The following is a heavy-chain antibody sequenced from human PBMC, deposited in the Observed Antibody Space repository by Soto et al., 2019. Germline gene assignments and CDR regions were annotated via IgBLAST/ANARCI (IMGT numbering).Heavy chain of an antibody. J-gene: IGHJ4*02. D-gene: IGHD4-17*01. CDR1: GFTFSTYA. Sequence: PGGSLRLSCAASGFTFSTYAMIWVRQAPGKGLEWVSVITGSGGSTYYADSVKGRFTISRDTSKNTLFLQMNSLRAEDTAVYYCATHRHGDYGGIDHWGQGTMVTV. CDR2: ITGSGGST. V-gene: IGHV3-23*01. CDR3: ATHRHGDYGGIDH.